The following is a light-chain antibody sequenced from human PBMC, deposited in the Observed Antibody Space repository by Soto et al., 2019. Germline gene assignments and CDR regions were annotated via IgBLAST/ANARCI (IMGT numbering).Light chain of an antibody. Sequence: EILMTQSPATLSVSTGERVTHSCRASQSISSNLAWYQQKPGQAPRLLIYGASTRATGIPARFSGSGSGTEFTLSISSLQSEDFAVYYCQQRNSWPPTFTFGQGTKVDIK. CDR3: QQRNSWPPTFT. CDR2: GAS. J-gene: IGKJ1*01. CDR1: QSISSN. V-gene: IGKV3-15*01.